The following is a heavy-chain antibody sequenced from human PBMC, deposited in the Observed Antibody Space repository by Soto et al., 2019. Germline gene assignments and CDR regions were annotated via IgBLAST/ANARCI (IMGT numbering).Heavy chain of an antibody. CDR1: GLTISGKKY. D-gene: IGHD1-1*01. CDR2: LYDVDGS. CDR3: ATWHEREHAFDV. J-gene: IGHJ3*01. V-gene: IGHV3-53*01. Sequence: DVQLVESGGGLIQPGGSLRLSCAAFGLTISGKKYVAWVHQAPGKGLEWVSALYDVDGSFYADSVTGRFTTSSDSSNTTIYLQKNDLRPDNTAVYYCATWHEREHAFDVWGQGTTVTISS.